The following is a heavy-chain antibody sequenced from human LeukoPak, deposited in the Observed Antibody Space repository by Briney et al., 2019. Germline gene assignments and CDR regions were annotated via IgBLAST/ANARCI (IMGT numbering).Heavy chain of an antibody. J-gene: IGHJ4*02. Sequence: GGSQRLSCAASGFNVSSNYMSWVRQAPGKGLEWVSVIYTGGTTYYTDSVKGRFTISRDNSKNMAYLQMDSLRPDDTAVYYCARITVTRFDYWGLGSLVTVSS. D-gene: IGHD4-17*01. CDR1: GFNVSSNY. CDR3: ARITVTRFDY. V-gene: IGHV3-66*02. CDR2: IYTGGTT.